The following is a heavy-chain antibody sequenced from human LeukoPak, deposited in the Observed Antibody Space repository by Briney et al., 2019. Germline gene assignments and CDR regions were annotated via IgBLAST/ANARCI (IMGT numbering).Heavy chain of an antibody. CDR3: VRNNAMDV. D-gene: IGHD2-8*01. CDR1: GFTLSNHW. CDR2: VNRDGSET. V-gene: IGHV3-7*03. Sequence: QPGGSLRLSCAASGFTLSNHWMTWVRQVPGRGPEWVANVNRDGSETYYLDSVKGRFTISRDNAKNSLYLQMNSLRAEDTALYYCVRNNAMDVWGQGTTVNVSS. J-gene: IGHJ6*02.